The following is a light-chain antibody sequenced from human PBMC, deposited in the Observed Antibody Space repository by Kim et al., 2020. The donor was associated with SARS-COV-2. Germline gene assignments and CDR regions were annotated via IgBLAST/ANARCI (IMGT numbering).Light chain of an antibody. CDR2: EVT. J-gene: IGLJ2*01. Sequence: GQSATISCTGTSSDVGAYNYASWYQQHPGKAPKLMIYEVTKRPSGVPDRFSGSKSGNTASLTVSGLQPEDEADYYCSSYAGSNIVVFGGGTQLTVL. V-gene: IGLV2-8*01. CDR3: SSYAGSNIVV. CDR1: SSDVGAYNY.